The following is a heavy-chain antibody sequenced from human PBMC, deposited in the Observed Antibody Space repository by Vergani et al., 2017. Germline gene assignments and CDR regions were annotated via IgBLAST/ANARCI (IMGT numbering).Heavy chain of an antibody. V-gene: IGHV1-69*01. Sequence: QVQLVQSGAEVKKPGASVKVSCKASGGTFSSYAISWVRQAPGQGLEWMGGIIPIFGTANYAQKFQGRVTITADESTSTAYMELSSLRSEDTAVYYCARALDSSGYFSRYYYYMDVWGKGTTVTVSS. D-gene: IGHD3-22*01. J-gene: IGHJ6*03. CDR3: ARALDSSGYFSRYYYYMDV. CDR2: IIPIFGTA. CDR1: GGTFSSYA.